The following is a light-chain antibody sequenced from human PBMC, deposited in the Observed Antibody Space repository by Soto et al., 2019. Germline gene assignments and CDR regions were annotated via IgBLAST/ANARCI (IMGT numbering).Light chain of an antibody. CDR3: QQYGTSSLT. Sequence: DIVLTQSPGTLYLSPGERAILSCRSSQSVSSTSLAWYQQRPGQAPRLLIYHVSSRANGIPDRFSGSGSGTVFTLTISTLEPEDFAVYYCQQYGTSSLTFGGGTRVEI. V-gene: IGKV3-20*01. J-gene: IGKJ4*01. CDR2: HVS. CDR1: QSVSSTS.